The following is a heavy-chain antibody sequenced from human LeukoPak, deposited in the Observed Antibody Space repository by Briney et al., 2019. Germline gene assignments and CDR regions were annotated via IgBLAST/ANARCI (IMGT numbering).Heavy chain of an antibody. CDR3: AKDTYYYDNSGYSGAFDI. CDR1: GFTFSSYG. V-gene: IGHV3-30*02. J-gene: IGHJ3*02. D-gene: IGHD3-22*01. CDR2: IRYDGRNK. Sequence: PGGSLRLSCAASGFTFSSYGMHWGRQAPGRGLEWVAFIRYDGRNKYYADSVKGRFTISRDNSKNTLYLQMNSLRAEDTAVYYCAKDTYYYDNSGYSGAFDIWGQGTMVTVSS.